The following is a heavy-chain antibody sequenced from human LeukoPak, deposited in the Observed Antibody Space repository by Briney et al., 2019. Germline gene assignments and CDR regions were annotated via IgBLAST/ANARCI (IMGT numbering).Heavy chain of an antibody. CDR3: ARGPPTGGGAYVGDY. CDR1: ELNFENHW. V-gene: IGHV3-74*01. D-gene: IGHD2-8*02. Sequence: GGSLRLSCAASELNFENHWMHWVRQVPGKGLEWVSRTDAGGSSTSYADSVRGRFSISRDDGKSTLYLQMNSLRVEDTAVYYCARGPPTGGGAYVGDYWGHGTLVTVSS. CDR2: TDAGGSST. J-gene: IGHJ4*01.